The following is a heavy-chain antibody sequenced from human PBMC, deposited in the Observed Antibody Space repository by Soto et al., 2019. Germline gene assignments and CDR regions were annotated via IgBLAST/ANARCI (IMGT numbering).Heavy chain of an antibody. CDR1: GGSISSGGYS. V-gene: IGHV4-30-2*01. J-gene: IGHJ4*02. CDR2: IYHSGST. D-gene: IGHD2-2*01. Sequence: SETLSLTCAVSGGSISSGGYSWSWIRQPPGKGLEWIGYIYHSGSTYYNPSLKSRVTISVDRSKNQFSLKLSSVTAADTAVYYCARSPRRCSSTSCYYFDYWGQGTLVTAPQ. CDR3: ARSPRRCSSTSCYYFDY.